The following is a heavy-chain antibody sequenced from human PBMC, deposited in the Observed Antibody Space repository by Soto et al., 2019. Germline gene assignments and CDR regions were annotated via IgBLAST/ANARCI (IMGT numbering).Heavy chain of an antibody. CDR2: IYYSGST. CDR1: GGSISSGDYY. J-gene: IGHJ6*02. CDR3: ARDIVLVPFFFGYYGMDV. Sequence: QVQLQESGPGQVKPSQTLSLTCNVSGGSISSGDYYWRWIRQPPGKGLEWIGDIYYSGSTYYNPSLKSQVTISVDTSKNQFSLKLSSVTAADTAVYYCARDIVLVPFFFGYYGMDVWGQGTTVTVSS. V-gene: IGHV4-30-4*01. D-gene: IGHD2-2*01.